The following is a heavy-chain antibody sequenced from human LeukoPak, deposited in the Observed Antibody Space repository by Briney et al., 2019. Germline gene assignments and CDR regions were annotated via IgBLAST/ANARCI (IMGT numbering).Heavy chain of an antibody. CDR2: IWDDGSNK. V-gene: IGHV3-33*01. CDR3: ARDGGRYSFDY. CDR1: GFIFSTYG. D-gene: IGHD3-16*01. J-gene: IGHJ4*02. Sequence: GGALRLSCAAPGFIFSTYGMHWVRQAPGKGLEWVAVIWDDGSNKNYADSVKGRVTISRDNSKNTLHLQMNSLRDEDTAIYYCARDGGRYSFDYWGQGTLVTVPS.